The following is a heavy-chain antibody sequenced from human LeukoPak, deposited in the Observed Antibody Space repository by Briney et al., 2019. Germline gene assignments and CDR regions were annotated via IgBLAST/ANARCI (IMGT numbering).Heavy chain of an antibody. Sequence: GGSLRLSCAASGFTFSSYWMYWVRQAPGKGLVWVSRISGDGSSTHYADSVKGRFTISRDNAKNTLSLQMNSLRAEDTAVYYCARDDSGSSGYWGQGTLVDVSS. V-gene: IGHV3-74*01. J-gene: IGHJ4*02. CDR2: ISGDGSST. CDR1: GFTFSSYW. D-gene: IGHD1-26*01. CDR3: ARDDSGSSGY.